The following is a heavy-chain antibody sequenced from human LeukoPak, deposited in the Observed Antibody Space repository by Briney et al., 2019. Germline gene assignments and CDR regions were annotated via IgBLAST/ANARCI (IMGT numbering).Heavy chain of an antibody. J-gene: IGHJ6*03. V-gene: IGHV3-30*02. CDR2: IRYDGSNK. Sequence: GGSLRLSCAASGFTFSSYGMHWARQAPGKGLEWVAFIRYDGSNKYYADSVKGRFTISRDNSKNTLYLQMNGLRAEDTAVYYCAKGPAPPYYDFWSGPLGYYYYYMDVWGKGTTVTVSS. CDR1: GFTFSSYG. CDR3: AKGPAPPYYDFWSGPLGYYYYYMDV. D-gene: IGHD3-3*01.